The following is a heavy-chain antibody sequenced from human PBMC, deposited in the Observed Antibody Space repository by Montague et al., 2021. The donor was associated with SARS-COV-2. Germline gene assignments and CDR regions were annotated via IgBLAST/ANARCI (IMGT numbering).Heavy chain of an antibody. CDR2: IYYSGST. V-gene: IGHV4-39*07. CDR3: AGDGEVVGNWFDP. CDR1: GGSISSSSYY. D-gene: IGHD3-16*01. J-gene: IGHJ5*02. Sequence: SETLSLTCTVSGGSISSSSYYWGWIRQPPGKGLEWIGSIYYSGSTYYNPSLKSRVTISVDTSKNQFSLKLSSVTAADTAVYYCAGDGEVVGNWFDPWGQGTLVTVSS.